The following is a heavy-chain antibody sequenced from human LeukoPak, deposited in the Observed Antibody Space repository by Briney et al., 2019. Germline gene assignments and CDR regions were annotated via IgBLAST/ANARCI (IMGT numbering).Heavy chain of an antibody. J-gene: IGHJ4*01. CDR1: GYSFTSYW. Sequence: GESLKISCKGSGYSFTSYWIGWVRQMPGKGLEWMGVIYPGDSETRYSPSFQGQVTISADKSTSTAYLQWSSLKASDTAIYYCATTSRYFDHWDHGTLVTVSS. CDR3: ATTSRYFDH. CDR2: IYPGDSET. V-gene: IGHV5-51*01. D-gene: IGHD6-6*01.